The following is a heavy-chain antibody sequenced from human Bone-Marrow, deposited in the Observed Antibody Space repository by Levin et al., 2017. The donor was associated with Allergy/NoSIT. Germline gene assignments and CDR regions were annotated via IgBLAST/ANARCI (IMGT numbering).Heavy chain of an antibody. CDR1: GFTFSGYE. CDR3: AREISHFDY. Sequence: GGSLRLSCTASGFTFSGYEMTWVRQAPGKGLEWVSSITSGGTTSYYADSVKGRFTISRDNAKNSMFLQMNSLRVEDTAVYFCAREISHFDYWGQGTLVSVSS. V-gene: IGHV3-48*03. J-gene: IGHJ4*02. CDR2: ITSGGTTS.